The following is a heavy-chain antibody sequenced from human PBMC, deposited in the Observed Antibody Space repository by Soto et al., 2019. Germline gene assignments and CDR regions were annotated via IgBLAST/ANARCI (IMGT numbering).Heavy chain of an antibody. D-gene: IGHD2-2*01. Sequence: QVQLVESGGGLVNPGGSLRLSCAASGFTFRDYYMTWIRQAPGKGLEWVSYISGGGSSIYYADSVKGRFTISRDNAKNSLYLQMNSLGADDTAVYYCARGCSTTDCYGYYYGMDVWGQGTTVTVSS. CDR3: ARGCSTTDCYGYYYGMDV. V-gene: IGHV3-11*01. J-gene: IGHJ6*02. CDR2: ISGGGSSI. CDR1: GFTFRDYY.